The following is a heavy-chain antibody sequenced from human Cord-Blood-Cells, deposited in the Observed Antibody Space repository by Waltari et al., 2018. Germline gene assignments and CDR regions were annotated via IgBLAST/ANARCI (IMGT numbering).Heavy chain of an antibody. V-gene: IGHV1-24*01. CDR1: GYTLTALS. CDR2: FDPEDGET. J-gene: IGHJ4*02. D-gene: IGHD2-21*01. CDR3: ATDLGKLRWGLLE. Sequence: QVQLVQSGAEVKKTGASVKVSCQVSGYTLTALSMHWVRPAPGKGLEWMGSFDPEDGETIYAQKFQGRVTMTEDTSTDTAYMELSSLRSEDTAVYYCATDLGKLRWGLLEWGQGTLVTVSS.